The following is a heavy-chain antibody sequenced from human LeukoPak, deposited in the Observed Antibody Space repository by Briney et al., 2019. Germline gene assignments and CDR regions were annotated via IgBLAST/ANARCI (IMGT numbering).Heavy chain of an antibody. CDR3: ARDPYFFDL. CDR2: ISRSGSTI. V-gene: IGHV3-48*04. J-gene: IGHJ4*02. Sequence: GGSLSLSCAASGLSFHHFVFNWLRQAPGKALEWISFISRSGSTIHYADSVRGRLTISRDNARKSLYLYMSSLRVEDTAIYYCARDPYFFDLWGQGTLVTVSS. CDR1: GLSFHHFV.